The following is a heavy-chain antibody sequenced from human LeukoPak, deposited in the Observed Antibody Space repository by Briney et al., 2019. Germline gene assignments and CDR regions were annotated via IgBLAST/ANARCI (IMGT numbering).Heavy chain of an antibody. J-gene: IGHJ4*02. CDR1: GYTLTELS. V-gene: IGHV1-24*01. Sequence: GASVNVSCTVSGYTLTELSMHWVRQAPGKGLEWMGGFDPEDGETIYAQKFQGRVTMTEDTSTDTAYMELSSLRSEDTAVYYCATGGGYYYAYFDYWGQGTLVTVSS. CDR3: ATGGGYYYAYFDY. CDR2: FDPEDGET. D-gene: IGHD3-22*01.